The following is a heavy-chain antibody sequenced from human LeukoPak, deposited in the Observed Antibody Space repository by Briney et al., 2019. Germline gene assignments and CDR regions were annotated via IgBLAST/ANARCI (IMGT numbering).Heavy chain of an antibody. J-gene: IGHJ4*02. V-gene: IGHV3-23*01. CDR1: GFTFSTYA. Sequence: PGGSLRLSCAASGFTFSTYAMSWVRQAPGKGLEWVSTISGSGANTYYADSVRGRFTISRDNSKNTLYLQMNSLRAEDTAVYYCARASSRNCSGGSCYFTPFAFWGQGTLVTVSS. CDR2: ISGSGANT. CDR3: ARASSRNCSGGSCYFTPFAF. D-gene: IGHD2-15*01.